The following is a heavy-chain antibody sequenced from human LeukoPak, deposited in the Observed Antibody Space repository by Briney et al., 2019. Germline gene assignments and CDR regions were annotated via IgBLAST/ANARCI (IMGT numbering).Heavy chain of an antibody. Sequence: SETLSLTCTVSGGSTTSYYWSWLRQPPGKGLEWIGYIYYSGSTNYNPSLKSRVTLSVDTSKNQFSLKLSSVTAADTAVYYCARLRGCSGGSCYHPNFDSWGQGTLVTVSS. CDR3: ARLRGCSGGSCYHPNFDS. J-gene: IGHJ4*02. CDR2: IYYSGST. CDR1: GGSTTSYY. D-gene: IGHD2-15*01. V-gene: IGHV4-59*08.